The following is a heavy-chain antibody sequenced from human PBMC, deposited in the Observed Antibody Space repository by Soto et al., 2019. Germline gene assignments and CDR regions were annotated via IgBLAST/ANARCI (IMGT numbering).Heavy chain of an antibody. CDR2: IYYSGST. D-gene: IGHD6-6*01. CDR3: ARDWGEEYYYGMDV. J-gene: IGHJ6*02. CDR1: GGSISSGDYY. V-gene: IGHV4-30-4*01. Sequence: SETLSVTCTVSGGSISSGDYYWSWIRQPPGKGLEWIGYIYYSGSTYYNPSLKSRVTISVDTSKNQFSLKLSSVTAADTAVYYCARDWGEEYYYGMDVWGQGTTVTVSS.